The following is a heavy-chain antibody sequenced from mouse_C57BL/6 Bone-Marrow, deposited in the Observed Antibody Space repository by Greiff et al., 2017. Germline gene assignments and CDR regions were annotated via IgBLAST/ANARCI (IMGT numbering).Heavy chain of an antibody. CDR2: IKPKNGGT. D-gene: IGHD1-1*01. V-gene: IGHV1-18*01. CDR3: ARPSYGVAY. CDR1: GYTFTDYN. Sequence: EVQLQQSGPELVKPGASVKIPCKASGYTFTDYNMDWVKQSHGKSLGWIGDIKPKNGGTISNQKFKGKATFTVDNSSSEAYMELRSLKSEATAVYSWARPSYGVAYWGRGNLVTVSA. J-gene: IGHJ3*01.